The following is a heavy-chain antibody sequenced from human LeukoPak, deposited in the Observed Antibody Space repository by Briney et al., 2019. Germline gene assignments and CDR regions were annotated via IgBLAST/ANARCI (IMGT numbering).Heavy chain of an antibody. CDR2: SSSSCSYI. V-gene: IGHV3-21*01. CDR1: GFTFSSYS. J-gene: IGHJ4*02. Sequence: GGSLRLSCAASGFTFSSYSMNWVRQAPGKGLEWVSSSSSSCSYIYYADSVKGRFTISTDNAKNSLYLQMNSLRAEDTAVYYCASRFGDKFYFDYWGQGTLVTVSS. CDR3: ASRFGDKFYFDY. D-gene: IGHD3-10*01.